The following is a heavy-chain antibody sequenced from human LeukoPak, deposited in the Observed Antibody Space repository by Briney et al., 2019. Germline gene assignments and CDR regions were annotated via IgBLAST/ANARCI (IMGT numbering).Heavy chain of an antibody. Sequence: PSETLSLTCAVYGGSFSGYYWSWIRQPPGKGLEWIGEINHSGSTNYNPSLKSRVTISVDTSKNQFSLKLSSVTAADTAVYYCATRLRRAAFDIWGQGTMVTVSS. CDR2: INHSGST. CDR1: GGSFSGYY. D-gene: IGHD3-16*01. CDR3: ATRLRRAAFDI. J-gene: IGHJ3*02. V-gene: IGHV4-34*01.